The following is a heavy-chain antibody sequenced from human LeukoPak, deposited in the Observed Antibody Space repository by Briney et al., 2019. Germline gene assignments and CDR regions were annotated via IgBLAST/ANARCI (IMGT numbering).Heavy chain of an antibody. D-gene: IGHD2-21*02. CDR2: ISYDGSNK. J-gene: IGHJ4*02. V-gene: IGHV3-30*18. CDR1: GFTFSSYG. Sequence: PGGSLRLSCAASGFTFSSYGMHWVRQAPGKGLEWVAVISYDGSNKYYADSVKGRFTISRDNSKNTLYLQVNSLRAEDTAVYYCAKASCGGDCYYFDYWGQGTLVTVSS. CDR3: AKASCGGDCYYFDY.